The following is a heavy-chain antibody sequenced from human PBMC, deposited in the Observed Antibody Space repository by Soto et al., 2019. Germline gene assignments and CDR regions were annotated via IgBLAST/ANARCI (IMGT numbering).Heavy chain of an antibody. D-gene: IGHD5-12*01. CDR3: AREGSGYNL. J-gene: IGHJ1*01. V-gene: IGHV1-69*13. Sequence: SVKVSCKASGGSFSSFGISWARQAPGQGLEWMGGIIPVFGRPNYAQRFRGRLTITADESTNTVYLELIDLRSEDTAVYYCAREGSGYNLWGQGTQVTVSS. CDR1: GGSFSSFG. CDR2: IIPVFGRP.